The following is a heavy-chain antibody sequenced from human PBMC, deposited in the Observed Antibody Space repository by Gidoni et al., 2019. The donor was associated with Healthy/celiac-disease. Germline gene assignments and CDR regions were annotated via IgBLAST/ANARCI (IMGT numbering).Heavy chain of an antibody. D-gene: IGHD2-15*01. J-gene: IGHJ6*02. Sequence: EVQLVESGGGLVKPGGSLRLSCAASVFTFSSDRLNWVRQAPGKGLDWLSSISSSSSYISYADSVKGRFTISRDNAKHSLYLQMNSLRAEDTAVYYCARDEDIVVVVAATPGHNYGMDVWGQGTTVTVSS. CDR2: ISSSSSYI. CDR3: ARDEDIVVVVAATPGHNYGMDV. V-gene: IGHV3-21*01. CDR1: VFTFSSDR.